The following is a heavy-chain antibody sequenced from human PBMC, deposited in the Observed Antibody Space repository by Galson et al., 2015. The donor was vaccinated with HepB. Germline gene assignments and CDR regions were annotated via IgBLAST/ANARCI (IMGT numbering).Heavy chain of an antibody. J-gene: IGHJ4*02. CDR3: ARDRGYFDWFGAGY. Sequence: SVKVSCKASGYTFTSYGISWVRQAPGQGLEWMGWISAYNGNTNYAQKLQGRVTMTTDTPTSTAYMELRSLRSDDTAVYYCARDRGYFDWFGAGYWGQGTLVTVSS. CDR1: GYTFTSYG. D-gene: IGHD3-9*01. CDR2: ISAYNGNT. V-gene: IGHV1-18*01.